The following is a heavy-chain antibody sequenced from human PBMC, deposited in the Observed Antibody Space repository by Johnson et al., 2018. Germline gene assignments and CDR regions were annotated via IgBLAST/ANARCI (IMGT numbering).Heavy chain of an antibody. CDR3: ARERGRWSSAFDI. D-gene: IGHD5-24*01. J-gene: IGHJ3*02. CDR2: ISSSSSYI. V-gene: IGHV3-21*01. CDR1: GFTFSSYS. Sequence: VQLVESGGGVVQPGRSLRLSCAASGFTFSSYSMNWVRQAPGKGLEWVSSISSSSSYIYYADSVKGRFTIARDNAKNSLYRQMNSPRAEDTAVYYCARERGRWSSAFDIWGQGTMVTVSS.